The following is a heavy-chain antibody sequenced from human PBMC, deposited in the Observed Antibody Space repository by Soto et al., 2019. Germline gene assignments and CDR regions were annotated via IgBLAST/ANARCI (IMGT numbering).Heavy chain of an antibody. V-gene: IGHV3-23*01. J-gene: IGHJ4*02. CDR3: STSRYSDSSGDFYDY. D-gene: IGHD3-22*01. Sequence: EVQLLESGGGLLQPGGSLSLSCAASAFTFNNYAMSWVRQAQGKGLEWVSGIGGSGRTTYYADSVKGRFTISSDNSNNQLFLQMNSLRAEDTAVYYCSTSRYSDSSGDFYDYWGQGPLVTFSS. CDR1: AFTFNNYA. CDR2: IGGSGRTT.